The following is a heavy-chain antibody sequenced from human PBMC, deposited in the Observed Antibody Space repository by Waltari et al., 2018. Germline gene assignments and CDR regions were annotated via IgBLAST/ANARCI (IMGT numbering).Heavy chain of an antibody. V-gene: IGHV1-8*03. J-gene: IGHJ4*02. CDR1: GYTFTSYD. D-gene: IGHD6-13*01. CDR3: ARADAAGTPGVGY. CDR2: RNPNSGNT. Sequence: QVQLVQSGAEVKKPGASVKVSCKASGYTFTSYDINWVRPATGQGLEWMGWRNPNSGNTGYAQKVQGRVTITRNTSISTAYMELSSLRAEDTAVYYCARADAAGTPGVGYWGQGTLGTVSS.